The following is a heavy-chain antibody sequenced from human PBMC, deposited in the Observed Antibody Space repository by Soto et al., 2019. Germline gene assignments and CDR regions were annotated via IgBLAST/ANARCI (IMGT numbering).Heavy chain of an antibody. J-gene: IGHJ3*02. D-gene: IGHD5-18*01. V-gene: IGHV5-10-1*01. Sequence: GESLKISCKGSGYSFTSYWITWVRQMPGKGLEWMGRIDPSNSYTNYSPSFQGHVTISRDTSISTAYLQWNSLKASDTAMYYCARRGYSYGPDAFDIWGQGTMVTVSS. CDR1: GYSFTSYW. CDR2: IDPSNSYT. CDR3: ARRGYSYGPDAFDI.